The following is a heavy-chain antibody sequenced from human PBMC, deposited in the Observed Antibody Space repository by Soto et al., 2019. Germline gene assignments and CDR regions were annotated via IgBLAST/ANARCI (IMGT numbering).Heavy chain of an antibody. CDR1: GFTFDDYA. Sequence: EVQLVESGGGLVQPGRSLRLSCAASGFTFDDYAMHWVRQAPGKGLEWVSGISWNSGSIGYADSVKGRFTISRDNAKNSLYLQMNSLRAEDTALYYCAKDTDYGDYDGGPYDYWGQGTLVTVSS. D-gene: IGHD4-17*01. CDR3: AKDTDYGDYDGGPYDY. CDR2: ISWNSGSI. V-gene: IGHV3-9*01. J-gene: IGHJ4*02.